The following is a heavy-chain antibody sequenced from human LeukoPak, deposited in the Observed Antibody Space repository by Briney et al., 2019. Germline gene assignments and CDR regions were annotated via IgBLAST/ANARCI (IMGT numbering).Heavy chain of an antibody. V-gene: IGHV3-74*01. Sequence: GGSLRLSCAASGFIFSGYWMHWVRQAPGKGLVWVSRINTDGSSTSYADSVKGRFTISGDNAKNTLYLQMNSLRAEDTAVYYCTRELTGADYWGQGTLVTVSS. CDR3: TRELTGADY. CDR2: INTDGSST. D-gene: IGHD7-27*01. CDR1: GFIFSGYW. J-gene: IGHJ4*02.